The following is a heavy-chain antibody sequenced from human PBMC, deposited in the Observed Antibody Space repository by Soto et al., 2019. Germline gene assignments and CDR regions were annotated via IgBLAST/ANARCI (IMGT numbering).Heavy chain of an antibody. CDR2: ISYDGSNK. D-gene: IGHD7-27*01. Sequence: GGSRLSCAASGFTFSSYAMHWVRQAPGKGLEWVAVISYDGSNKYYADSVKGRFTISRDNSKNTLYLQMNSLRAEDTAVYYCARDTQIYWGLGYFDYWGQGTLVTVSS. J-gene: IGHJ4*02. CDR3: ARDTQIYWGLGYFDY. CDR1: GFTFSSYA. V-gene: IGHV3-30-3*01.